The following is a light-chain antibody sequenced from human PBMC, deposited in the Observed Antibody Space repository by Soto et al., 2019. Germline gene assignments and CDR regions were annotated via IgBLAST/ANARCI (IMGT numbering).Light chain of an antibody. CDR1: QSVSSN. CDR3: QKYINLWT. CDR2: GAS. Sequence: EIVMTQSPATLSVSPGERATLSCRASQSVSSNLAWYQQKPGQSPRLLIYGASTRATGVPARFSGSGSGTEFTLSIRSLQSDDFAFYYCQKYINLWTFGQGTKVEIK. J-gene: IGKJ1*01. V-gene: IGKV3-15*01.